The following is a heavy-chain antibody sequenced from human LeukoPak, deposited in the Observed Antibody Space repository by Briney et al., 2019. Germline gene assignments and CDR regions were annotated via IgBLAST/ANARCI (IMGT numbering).Heavy chain of an antibody. CDR2: IKQDGSEK. D-gene: IGHD4-17*01. CDR1: GFTFSSYW. Sequence: GGSLRLSCAASGFTFSSYWMSWVRQAPGKGLEWVANIKQDGSEKYYVDSVKGRFTISRDNAKNSLYLQMSSLRAEDTAVYYCARDRVTTSSSWYLDLWGRGTLVTVSS. CDR3: ARDRVTTSSSWYLDL. V-gene: IGHV3-7*01. J-gene: IGHJ2*01.